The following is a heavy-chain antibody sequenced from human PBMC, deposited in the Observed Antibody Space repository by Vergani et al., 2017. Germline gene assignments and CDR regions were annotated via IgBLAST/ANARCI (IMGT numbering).Heavy chain of an antibody. CDR2: ISGSGVSA. J-gene: IGHJ4*02. D-gene: IGHD2-15*01. CDR3: ATAGAAYCRGASCYDFFVY. V-gene: IGHV3-23*01. Sequence: EVQLLESGGGLVQPGGSLRLTCAASEFTFSNYAMNWVRQAPGKGLEWVSGISGSGVSAYYTDSVKGRFTISRDNSKNTLYLQMNRLRPEDTAVYYCATAGAAYCRGASCYDFFVYWGQGTLVSVAS. CDR1: EFTFSNYA.